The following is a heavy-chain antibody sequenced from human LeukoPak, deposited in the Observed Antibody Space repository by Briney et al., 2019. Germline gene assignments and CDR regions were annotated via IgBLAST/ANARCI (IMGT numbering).Heavy chain of an antibody. V-gene: IGHV1-2*02. J-gene: IGHJ4*02. D-gene: IGHD5-12*01. CDR2: INPNSGGT. CDR1: GYTFTGYY. Sequence: ASVKVSCKASGYTFTGYYMHWVRQAPGQGLEWMGWINPNSGGTNYAQKFQGRVTMTRDTSISTAYMEPSSLRSDDTAVYYCARPNTGLRPGALGYWGQGTLVTVSS. CDR3: ARPNTGLRPGALGY.